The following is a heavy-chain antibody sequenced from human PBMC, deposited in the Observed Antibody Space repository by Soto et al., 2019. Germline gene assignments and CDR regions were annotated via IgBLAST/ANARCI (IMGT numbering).Heavy chain of an antibody. CDR1: GGTLSSYA. CDR3: ARASYGGKRTMYFDL. V-gene: IGHV1-69*13. CDR2: IIPIFGTA. Sequence: SVKVSCKASGGTLSSYAISWVRQAPGQGLEWMGGIIPIFGTANYAQKFQGRVTITADESTSTAYMELSSLRSEDTAVYYCARASYGGKRTMYFDLWGRGTLVTVSS. J-gene: IGHJ2*01. D-gene: IGHD4-17*01.